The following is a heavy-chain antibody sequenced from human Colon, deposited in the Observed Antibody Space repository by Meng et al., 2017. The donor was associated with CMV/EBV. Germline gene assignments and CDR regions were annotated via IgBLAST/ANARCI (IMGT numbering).Heavy chain of an antibody. CDR1: GFTFSNYY. J-gene: IGHJ4*02. Sequence: GESLKISCAASGFTFSNYYMTWIRQAPGKGLEWISYVSHIGTTVYYADSVQGRFTVSRDNAENSLSLQMNSLRVEDTAVDYCARGAAFTNYYQDFFDSWGQGTLVTVSS. V-gene: IGHV3-11*04. D-gene: IGHD1-26*01. CDR2: VSHIGTTV. CDR3: ARGAAFTNYYQDFFDS.